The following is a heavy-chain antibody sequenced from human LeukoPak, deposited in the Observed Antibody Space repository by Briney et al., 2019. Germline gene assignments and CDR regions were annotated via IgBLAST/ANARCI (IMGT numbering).Heavy chain of an antibody. D-gene: IGHD2-21*02. CDR2: IYYSGSI. CDR1: GGSISSYY. CDR3: ARMNAETAFDY. J-gene: IGHJ4*02. Sequence: SETLSLTCTVSGGSISSYYWSWIRQPAGKGLEWIGYIYYSGSIYYNPSLKSRVTMSVDTSKNQFSLKLSSVTAVDTAVYYCARMNAETAFDYWGQGTLVTVSS. V-gene: IGHV4-59*04.